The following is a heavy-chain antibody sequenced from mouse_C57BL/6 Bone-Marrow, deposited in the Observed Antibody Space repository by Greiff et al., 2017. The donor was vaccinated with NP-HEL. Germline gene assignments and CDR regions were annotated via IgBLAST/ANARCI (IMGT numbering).Heavy chain of an antibody. V-gene: IGHV3-6*01. CDR1: GYSITSGYY. D-gene: IGHD4-1*01. CDR2: ISYDGSN. J-gene: IGHJ4*01. Sequence: ESGPGLVKPSQSLSLTCSVTGYSITSGYYWNWIRQFPGNKLEWMGYISYDGSNNYNPSLKNRISITRDTSKNQFFLKLNSVTTEDTATYYCASGTAYAMDYWGQGTSVTVSS. CDR3: ASGTAYAMDY.